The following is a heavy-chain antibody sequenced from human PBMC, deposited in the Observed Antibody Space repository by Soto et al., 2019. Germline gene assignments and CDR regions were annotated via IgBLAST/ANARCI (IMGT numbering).Heavy chain of an antibody. J-gene: IGHJ4*02. CDR2: ISGSGGST. V-gene: IGHV3-23*01. CDR1: GFTFSSYG. CDR3: AKMGTYGDYGFKDDY. D-gene: IGHD4-17*01. Sequence: EVQLLESGGDLVQPGGSLRLSCAASGFTFSSYGMSWVRQAPGKGLEWVSAISGSGGSTYYADSVKGRFTISRDNSKNTLYLQMNSLRAEDTAVYYCAKMGTYGDYGFKDDYWGQGTLVTVSS.